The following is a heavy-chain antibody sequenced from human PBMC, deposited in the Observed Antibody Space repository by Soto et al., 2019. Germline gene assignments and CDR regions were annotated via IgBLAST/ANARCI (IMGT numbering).Heavy chain of an antibody. CDR3: ARWYSSGWSLLIDH. CDR1: GGSVSSGSYY. D-gene: IGHD6-19*01. V-gene: IGHV4-61*01. CDR2: IYYSGST. Sequence: ASETLSLTCTVSGGSVSSGSYYWSWIRQPPGKGLEWIGYIYYSGSTNYNPSLKSRVTISVDTSKNQFSLKLSSVTAADTAVYYCARWYSSGWSLLIDHWGQGTLVTVSS. J-gene: IGHJ4*02.